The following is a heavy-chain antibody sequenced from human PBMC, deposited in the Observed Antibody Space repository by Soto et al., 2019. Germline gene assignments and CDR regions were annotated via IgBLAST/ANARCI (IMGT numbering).Heavy chain of an antibody. D-gene: IGHD3-10*01. V-gene: IGHV4-59*08. CDR2: IFSSGST. CDR3: ARRGMTGWFDP. Sequence: SETLSLTCTVSGGSISSYYWSWIRQPPGKGLEWVGFIFSSGSTSYCPSLRSRATISLDTSKNQFSLKLTSVTAADTAVYFCARRGMTGWFDPWGQGTLVTVSS. CDR1: GGSISSYY. J-gene: IGHJ5*02.